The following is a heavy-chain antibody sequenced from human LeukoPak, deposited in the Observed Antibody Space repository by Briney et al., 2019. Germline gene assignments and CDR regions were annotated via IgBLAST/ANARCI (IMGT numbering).Heavy chain of an antibody. CDR2: ISSSARTT. CDR1: GLTFSSYE. D-gene: IGHD3-10*01. Sequence: PGGSLRLSCAASGLTFSSYEMNWVRQAPVKGLEWVSYISSSARTTYYADSVKGRFTISRDNAKNSLYLQVKSLRAEDTAVYYCAKVPYGGVYWYLDLWGRGTLVTVSS. J-gene: IGHJ2*01. V-gene: IGHV3-48*03. CDR3: AKVPYGGVYWYLDL.